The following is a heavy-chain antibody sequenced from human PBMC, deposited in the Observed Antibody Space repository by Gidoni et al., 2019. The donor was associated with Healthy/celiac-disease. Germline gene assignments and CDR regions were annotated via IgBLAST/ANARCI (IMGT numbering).Heavy chain of an antibody. J-gene: IGHJ2*01. D-gene: IGHD3-10*01. CDR3: ASITMVRGVIKDNNWYFDL. CDR1: GFTFSSSS. CDR2: ISSSSSTI. V-gene: IGHV3-48*02. Sequence: EVQLVESGGGLVQPGGSLRLSCAASGFTFSSSSMNWVRQAPGKGLEWVSYISSSSSTIYYADSVKGRFTISRDNAKNSLYLQMNSLRDEDTAVYYCASITMVRGVIKDNNWYFDLWGRGTLVTVSS.